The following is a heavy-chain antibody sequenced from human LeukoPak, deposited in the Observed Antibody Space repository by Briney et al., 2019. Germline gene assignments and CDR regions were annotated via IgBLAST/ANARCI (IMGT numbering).Heavy chain of an antibody. Sequence: SETLSLTCAVYGGSFSGYYWSWIRQPPGKGLEWIGEINHSGSTNYNPSLKSRVTISVDTSKNQFSLKLSSVTAADTAVYYCASVGQSDAFDIWGQGTMVTVSS. V-gene: IGHV4-34*01. J-gene: IGHJ3*02. CDR1: GGSFSGYY. D-gene: IGHD4-11*01. CDR2: INHSGST. CDR3: ASVGQSDAFDI.